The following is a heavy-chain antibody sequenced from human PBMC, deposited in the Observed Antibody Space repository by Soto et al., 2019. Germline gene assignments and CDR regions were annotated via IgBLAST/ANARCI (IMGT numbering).Heavy chain of an antibody. D-gene: IGHD2-15*01. CDR1: GGTFSSYA. J-gene: IGHJ6*02. V-gene: IGHV1-69*13. CDR2: IIPIFGTA. Sequence: ASVKVSCKASGGTFSSYATSWVRQAPGQGLEWMGGIIPIFGTANYAQKFQGRVTITADESTSTAYMELSSLRSEDTAVYYCAREDIVVVVAATRYSYYGMDVRGQGTTVTVPS. CDR3: AREDIVVVVAATRYSYYGMDV.